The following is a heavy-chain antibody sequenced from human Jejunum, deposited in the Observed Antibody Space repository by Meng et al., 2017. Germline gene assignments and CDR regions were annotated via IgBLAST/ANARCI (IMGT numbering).Heavy chain of an antibody. CDR1: GYTFTSYL. CDR2: FNPSGYRT. CDR3: AREASGTSPDY. Sequence: QGQLVQSGAEVKKPGASVKISCKTSGYTFTSYLLHWVRQAPGQGLEWMGLFNPSGYRTVYPQEFQGRVTMTGDTSTSTVHMELSHLTSDDTAVYYCAREASGTSPDYWGQGTLVTVSS. V-gene: IGHV1-46*01. J-gene: IGHJ4*02.